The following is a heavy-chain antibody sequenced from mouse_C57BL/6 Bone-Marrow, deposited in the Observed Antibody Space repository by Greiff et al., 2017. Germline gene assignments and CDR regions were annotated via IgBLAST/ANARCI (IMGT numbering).Heavy chain of an antibody. Sequence: LVESGAELVRPGTSVKMSCKASGYTFTNYWIGWAKQRPGHGLEWIGDIYPGGGYTNYNEKFKGKATLTADKSSSTAYMQFSSLTSEDSAIYYCARLGPWFAYWGQGTLVTVSA. J-gene: IGHJ3*01. CDR3: ARLGPWFAY. D-gene: IGHD4-1*01. V-gene: IGHV1-63*01. CDR1: GYTFTNYW. CDR2: IYPGGGYT.